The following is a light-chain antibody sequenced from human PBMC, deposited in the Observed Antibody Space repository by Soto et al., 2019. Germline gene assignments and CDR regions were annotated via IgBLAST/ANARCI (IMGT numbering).Light chain of an antibody. CDR2: EVV. V-gene: IGLV2-8*01. CDR1: KNDIGVYDF. CDR3: CSYAGSYTWV. Sequence: QSALTPPPSASGSPGQSVTISCTGTKNDIGVYDFVSWYQHHPGKAPRLIIYEVVQRPSGVPDRFSGSKSGNTASLTVSGLHAAAEAYYYCCSYAGSYTWVCGSGTEVTVL. J-gene: IGLJ1*01.